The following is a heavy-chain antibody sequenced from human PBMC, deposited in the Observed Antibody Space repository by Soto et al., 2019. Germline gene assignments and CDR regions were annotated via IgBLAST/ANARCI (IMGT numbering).Heavy chain of an antibody. CDR3: ARRGPGWNFDY. CDR2: IYCSGST. D-gene: IGHD1-1*01. J-gene: IGHJ4*02. Sequence: SETLSLTCTVSGGSISSYYWSWIRQPPGKGLEWVGYIYCSGSTNYNPSLKSRVTISVDTSKNQFSLKLSSVTAADTAVYYCARRGPGWNFDYWGQGTLVTVSS. CDR1: GGSISSYY. V-gene: IGHV4-59*08.